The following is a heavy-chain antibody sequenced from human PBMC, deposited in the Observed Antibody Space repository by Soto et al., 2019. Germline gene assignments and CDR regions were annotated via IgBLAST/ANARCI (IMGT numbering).Heavy chain of an antibody. CDR1: GFTFSSYS. CDR2: ISSSSSYI. CDR3: ARGIAAAGAPF. V-gene: IGHV3-21*01. Sequence: EVQLVESGGGLVKPGGSLRLSCAASGFTFSSYSMNWVRQAPGKGLEWVSSISSSSSYIYYADSVKGRFTISRDNAKNSLYLQMNSLRAEYTAVYYCARGIAAAGAPFWGQGTLVTVSS. J-gene: IGHJ4*02. D-gene: IGHD6-13*01.